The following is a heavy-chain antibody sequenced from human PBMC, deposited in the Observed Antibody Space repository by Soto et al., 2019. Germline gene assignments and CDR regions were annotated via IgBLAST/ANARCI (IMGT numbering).Heavy chain of an antibody. CDR3: ATSVGIAPTGEYGMDV. Sequence: SVKVSCKASGGTFSIYGFSWVRQAPGQGPEWIGGIIPILTTPNYAQKFQGRVTIVADESTTTVYMELSSLKFEDTAVYYCATSVGIAPTGEYGMDVWGHVTSVPVCS. V-gene: IGHV1-69*13. CDR1: GGTFSIYG. CDR2: IIPILTTP. D-gene: IGHD2-8*02. J-gene: IGHJ6*02.